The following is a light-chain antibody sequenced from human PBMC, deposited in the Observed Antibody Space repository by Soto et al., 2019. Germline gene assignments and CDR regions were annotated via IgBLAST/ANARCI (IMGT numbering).Light chain of an antibody. CDR2: GAS. CDR1: QSVSSN. V-gene: IGKV3-15*01. J-gene: IGKJ2*01. CDR3: QQYNNWPPYT. Sequence: EIVMTQSPATLSVSPGDRATLSCRASQSVSSNLAWYQQKPGQAPRILIYGASTRATGIPARFSGSGSGTEFTLTISSLQSEDFAVYYCQQYNNWPPYTFGHGTKLEIK.